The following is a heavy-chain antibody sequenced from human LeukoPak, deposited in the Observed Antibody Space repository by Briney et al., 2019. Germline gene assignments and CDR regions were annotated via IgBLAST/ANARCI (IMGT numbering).Heavy chain of an antibody. J-gene: IGHJ4*02. D-gene: IGHD6-19*01. CDR2: ISSSSSYI. Sequence: GGSLRLSCAASGFTFSSYSMNWVRQAPGKGLEWVSSISSSSSYIYYADSVKGRFTISRDNAKNSLYLQMNSLRAEDTAVYYCAKTYWSQWLVPDYWGQGTLVTVSS. V-gene: IGHV3-21*04. CDR1: GFTFSSYS. CDR3: AKTYWSQWLVPDY.